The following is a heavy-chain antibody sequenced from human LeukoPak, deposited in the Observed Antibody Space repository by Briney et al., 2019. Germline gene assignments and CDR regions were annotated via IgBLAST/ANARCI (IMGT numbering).Heavy chain of an antibody. CDR2: ISGSGGST. J-gene: IGHJ4*02. Sequence: GGSLRLSCAASGFTFSSYAMSWVRQAPGKGLEWVSAISGSGGSTYYADSVKGRFTISRDNSKNTLYLQMNSLRAEDTAVYYCARHLKNYYGSGSYYYYFDYWGQGTLVTVSS. CDR1: GFTFSSYA. CDR3: ARHLKNYYGSGSYYYYFDY. D-gene: IGHD3-10*01. V-gene: IGHV3-23*01.